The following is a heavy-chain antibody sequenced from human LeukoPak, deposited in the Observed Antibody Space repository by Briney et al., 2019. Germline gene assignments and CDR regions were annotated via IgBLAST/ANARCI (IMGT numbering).Heavy chain of an antibody. V-gene: IGHV3-74*01. CDR2: ISSDVSST. CDR3: VLDLFSSFAFDI. Sequence: GCLRLSCAASGFTFRRYRTDWVRQAPGQGLLWVSLISSDVSSTYSADSVTGRFTTSRDNGKNALHLQMNSLTAEDTAVYYCVLDLFSSFAFDIWGQGTMVTVSS. J-gene: IGHJ3*02. CDR1: GFTFRRYR. D-gene: IGHD3/OR15-3a*01.